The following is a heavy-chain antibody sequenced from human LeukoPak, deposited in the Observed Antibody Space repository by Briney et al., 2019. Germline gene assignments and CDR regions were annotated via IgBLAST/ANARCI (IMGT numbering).Heavy chain of an antibody. Sequence: SGPTLVKPTQTLTLTCTFSGFSLSTSGVGVGWIRQPPGKALEWLALIYWNDDKRYSPSLKSRLTITKDTSKNQVVLTMTNMDPVDTATYYCAHVPYLGYCSSTSCLNWFDPWGQGTLVTVSS. D-gene: IGHD2-2*01. CDR1: GFSLSTSGVG. CDR2: IYWNDDK. V-gene: IGHV2-5*01. CDR3: AHVPYLGYCSSTSCLNWFDP. J-gene: IGHJ5*02.